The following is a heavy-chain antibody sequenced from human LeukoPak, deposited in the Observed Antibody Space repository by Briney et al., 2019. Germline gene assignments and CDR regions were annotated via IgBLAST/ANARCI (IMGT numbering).Heavy chain of an antibody. Sequence: QAGGSLRLSCAPSGFTFSSYAMSWVRQAPGKGLEWVAVISGGGSGTYYADSVRGRFTISRDNSKNTVYLQMNGLRAEDTAIYYCAKAVGSSGYFSRDAFDIWGQGTMVTVSS. V-gene: IGHV3-23*01. CDR1: GFTFSSYA. CDR2: ISGGGSGT. D-gene: IGHD3-22*01. J-gene: IGHJ3*02. CDR3: AKAVGSSGYFSRDAFDI.